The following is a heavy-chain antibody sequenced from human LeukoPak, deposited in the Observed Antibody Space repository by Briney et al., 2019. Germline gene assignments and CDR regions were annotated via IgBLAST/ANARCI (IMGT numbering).Heavy chain of an antibody. J-gene: IGHJ4*02. CDR1: GGTFSSYA. D-gene: IGHD3-22*01. Sequence: SVKVSCKASGGTFSSYAISWVRQAPGQGLEWMGGIIPILGIANYAQKFQGRVTITADKSTCTAYMELSSLRSEDTAVYYCARVGKRLSYYDSSGYVDYWGQGTLVTVSS. CDR3: ARVGKRLSYYDSSGYVDY. V-gene: IGHV1-69*10. CDR2: IIPILGIA.